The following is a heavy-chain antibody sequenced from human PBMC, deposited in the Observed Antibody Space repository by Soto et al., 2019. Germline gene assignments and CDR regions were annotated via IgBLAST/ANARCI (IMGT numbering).Heavy chain of an antibody. CDR3: ARAGWELAVRNNWFDP. V-gene: IGHV3-48*03. CDR2: TSGSGSTI. D-gene: IGHD1-26*01. J-gene: IGHJ5*02. CDR1: GFTFGSHE. Sequence: GGSLRLSCEASGFTFGSHEMNWVRQAPGKGLEWVSHTSGSGSTIYYADFLKGRFTIYRDNAKNSLYLQWSSLKASDTAMYYCARAGWELAVRNNWFDPWGQGTLVTVSS.